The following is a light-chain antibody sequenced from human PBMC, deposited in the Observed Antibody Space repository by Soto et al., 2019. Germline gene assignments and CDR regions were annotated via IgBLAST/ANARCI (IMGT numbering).Light chain of an antibody. J-gene: IGLJ2*01. CDR2: AST. Sequence: QSVLTQPPSVSGAPGQRVTISCSGNSSNIGAGFDVHWYQQLPGAAPKLLIYASTNRPSGVPDRFSGSKSDTSASLAITGLQIDDEADYYCSSYGGSNNLLFGGGTKLTVL. CDR3: SSYGGSNNLL. V-gene: IGLV1-40*01. CDR1: SSNIGAGFD.